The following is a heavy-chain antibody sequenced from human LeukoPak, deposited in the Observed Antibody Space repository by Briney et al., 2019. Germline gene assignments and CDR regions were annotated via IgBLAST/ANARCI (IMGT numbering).Heavy chain of an antibody. Sequence: SETLSLTCTVSGGSISSYYWSWTRQPPGKGLEWIGYIYYSGSTNYNPSLKSRVTISVDTSKNQFSLKLSSVTAADTAVYYCARPYSSGWGDAFDIWGQGTMVTVSS. CDR1: GGSISSYY. D-gene: IGHD6-19*01. J-gene: IGHJ3*02. V-gene: IGHV4-59*08. CDR2: IYYSGST. CDR3: ARPYSSGWGDAFDI.